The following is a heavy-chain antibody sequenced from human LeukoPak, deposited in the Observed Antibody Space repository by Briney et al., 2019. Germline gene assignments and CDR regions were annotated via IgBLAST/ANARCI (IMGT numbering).Heavy chain of an antibody. Sequence: GGSLRLSCAASGFTFSSYGMHWVRQAPGKGLEWVAVISYDGSNKYYADSVKGRFTISRDNSKNTLYLQMSSLRAEDTAVYYCAKDLVGDYPRGMDVWGQGTTVTVSS. V-gene: IGHV3-30*18. CDR3: AKDLVGDYPRGMDV. J-gene: IGHJ6*02. CDR2: ISYDGSNK. CDR1: GFTFSSYG. D-gene: IGHD4-17*01.